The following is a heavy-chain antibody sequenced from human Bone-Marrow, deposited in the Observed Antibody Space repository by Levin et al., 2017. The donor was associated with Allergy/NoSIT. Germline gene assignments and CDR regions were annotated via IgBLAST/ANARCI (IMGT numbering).Heavy chain of an antibody. D-gene: IGHD3-16*02. CDR2: IYYSGST. Sequence: SQTLSLTCTVSGGSISSGDYYWSWIRQPPGKGLEWIGYIYYSGSTYYNPSLKSRVTISVDTSKNQFSLKLSSVTAADTAVYYCARDRYDYVWGSYRFDYWGQGTLVTVSS. CDR3: ARDRYDYVWGSYRFDY. CDR1: GGSISSGDYY. J-gene: IGHJ4*02. V-gene: IGHV4-30-4*01.